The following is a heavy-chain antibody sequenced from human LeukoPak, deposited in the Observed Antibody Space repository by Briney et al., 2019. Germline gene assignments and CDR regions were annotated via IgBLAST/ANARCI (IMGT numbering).Heavy chain of an antibody. CDR3: AREAAYYYDSSGPFDY. D-gene: IGHD3-22*01. V-gene: IGHV1-69*13. CDR2: IIPIFGTA. CDR1: GGTFSSYA. J-gene: IGHJ4*02. Sequence: SVNVSCKASGGTFSSYAISWVRQAPGQGLEWMGGIIPIFGTANYAQKFQGRVTITADESTSTAYMELSSLRSEDTAVYYCAREAAYYYDSSGPFDYWGQGTLVTVSS.